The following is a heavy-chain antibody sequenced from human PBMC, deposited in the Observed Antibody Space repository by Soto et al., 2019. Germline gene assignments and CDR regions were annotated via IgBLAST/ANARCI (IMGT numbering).Heavy chain of an antibody. J-gene: IGHJ6*02. Sequence: PGRSLRLSCAASGFTVSSNYMSWVRQAPGKGLEWVSIIYSGGNKQYADSVKGRFTIPRDNSKNTLYLQMNSLRAEDTAVYYCAREYNWNYGMDVWGQGTTVTVSS. CDR3: AREYNWNYGMDV. D-gene: IGHD1-20*01. CDR2: IYSGGNK. CDR1: GFTVSSNY. V-gene: IGHV3-53*01.